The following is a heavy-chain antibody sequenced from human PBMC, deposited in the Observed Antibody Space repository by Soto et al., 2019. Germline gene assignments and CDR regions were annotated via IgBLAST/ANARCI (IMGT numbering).Heavy chain of an antibody. CDR1: CASVTSDY. Sequence: PSETLSLTCTVSCASVTSDYWSWIRQPPGKGLEWIGYVFYSGITNHNPSLKSRVTISVDTSKNQFSLKLTSVTAADTAVYYCARFGTAAGGMALWFDPWGQGTLVTVSS. D-gene: IGHD6-13*01. CDR3: ARFGTAAGGMALWFDP. CDR2: VFYSGIT. V-gene: IGHV4-59*02. J-gene: IGHJ5*02.